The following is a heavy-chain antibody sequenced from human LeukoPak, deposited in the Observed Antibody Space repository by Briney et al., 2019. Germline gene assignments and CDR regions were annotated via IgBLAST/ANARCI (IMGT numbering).Heavy chain of an antibody. CDR3: ARDHLLEYYDSSGYYYV. D-gene: IGHD3-22*01. Sequence: GGSLRLSCAASGFTFSNYGMHWVRQAPGKGLEWVALILHDGSNKYYADSVKGRFTISRDNSKNTLYLQMNSLRAEDTAVYYCARDHLLEYYDSSGYYYVWGQGTLVTVSS. V-gene: IGHV3-30*03. J-gene: IGHJ4*02. CDR2: ILHDGSNK. CDR1: GFTFSNYG.